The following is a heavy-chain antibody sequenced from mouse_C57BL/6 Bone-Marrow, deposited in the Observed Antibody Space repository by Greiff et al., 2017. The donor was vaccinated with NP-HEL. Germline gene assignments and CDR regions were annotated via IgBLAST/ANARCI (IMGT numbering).Heavy chain of an antibody. CDR3: AGEGDYGNYVDAMDY. CDR1: GYAFSSSW. D-gene: IGHD2-1*01. J-gene: IGHJ4*01. CDR2: IYPGDGDT. Sequence: VQLQQSGPELVKPGASVKISCKASGYAFSSSWMNWVKQRPGKGLEWIGRIYPGDGDTNYNGKFKGKATLTADKSSSTAYMQLSSLTSEDSAVYFCAGEGDYGNYVDAMDYWGQGTSVTVSS. V-gene: IGHV1-82*01.